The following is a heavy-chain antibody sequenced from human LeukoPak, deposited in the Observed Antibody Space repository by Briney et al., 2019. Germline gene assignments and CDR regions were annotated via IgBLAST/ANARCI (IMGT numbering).Heavy chain of an antibody. CDR2: IYISGGT. CDR3: ARSPSGSGSYLFDY. Sequence: SETLSLTCTVSGGSISSGSYYWSWIRQPAGKGREWIGRIYISGGTNYNPSLKSRVTISVDTSKNQFSLKLSSVTAADTAVYYCARSPSGSGSYLFDYWGQGTLVTVSS. J-gene: IGHJ4*02. V-gene: IGHV4-61*02. CDR1: GGSISSGSYY. D-gene: IGHD3-10*01.